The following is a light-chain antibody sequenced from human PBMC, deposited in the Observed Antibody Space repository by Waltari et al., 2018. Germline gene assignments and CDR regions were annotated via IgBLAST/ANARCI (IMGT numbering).Light chain of an antibody. CDR1: QSVGRS. CDR2: GAS. Sequence: SCRASQSVGRSLAWYQQKPGQAPRLLIYGASIRATGIPDRFSGGGSGTDFSLTISRLEPEDFAAYHCQHYVRLPVTVGQGTKVEIK. CDR3: QHYVRLPVT. J-gene: IGKJ1*01. V-gene: IGKV3-20*01.